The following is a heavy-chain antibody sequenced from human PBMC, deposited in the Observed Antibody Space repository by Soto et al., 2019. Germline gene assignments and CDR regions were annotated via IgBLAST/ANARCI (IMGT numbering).Heavy chain of an antibody. CDR3: ARGTYNWFDP. CDR1: GGSISSYY. Sequence: SETLSLTCTVSGGSISSYYWNWIRQPPGKGLEWIGYVHYSGSTDYNPSLKSRVTISVDTSKNQFSLKLTSVTAADTAVYYCARGTYNWFDPWGQGTLVTVSS. V-gene: IGHV4-59*01. J-gene: IGHJ5*02. CDR2: VHYSGST.